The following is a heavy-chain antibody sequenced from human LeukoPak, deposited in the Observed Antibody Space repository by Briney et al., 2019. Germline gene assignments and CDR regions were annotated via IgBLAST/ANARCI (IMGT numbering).Heavy chain of an antibody. D-gene: IGHD5-18*01. CDR1: GGSISSYY. J-gene: IGHJ5*02. CDR3: AKGAGGFSYYNWFDP. V-gene: IGHV4-4*07. CDR2: IYTSGST. Sequence: SETLSLTCTVSGGSISSYYWSWIRQPAGKGLEWIGRIYTSGSTYYNPSLKSRVTISVDTSKNQFSLKLASVTAADTAIYYCAKGAGGFSYYNWFDPWGQGTLVTVSS.